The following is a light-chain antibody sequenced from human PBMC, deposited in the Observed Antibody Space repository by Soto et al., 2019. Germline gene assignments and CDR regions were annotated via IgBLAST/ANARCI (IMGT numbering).Light chain of an antibody. V-gene: IGKV3-15*01. J-gene: IGKJ1*01. Sequence: PSTLSVSKWGRATLSFMASQSISGTLAWYQQKPGQAPRLLIYGASTRATSFPARFSGSGSGTDFTLTISSLQSEDFAVYYCQQYNNWPWPFGQGTMV. CDR2: GAS. CDR3: QQYNNWPWP. CDR1: QSISGT.